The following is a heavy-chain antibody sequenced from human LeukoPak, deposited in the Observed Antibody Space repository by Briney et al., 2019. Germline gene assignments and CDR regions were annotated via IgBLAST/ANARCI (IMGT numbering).Heavy chain of an antibody. Sequence: KPSETLSLTCAVYGGSFSGYYWSWIRQPPGKGLEWIGEINHSGSTNYNPSLKSRVTISVGTSKNQFSLKLSSVTAADTAVYYCARGLEVTGEGGQGTLVTVSS. J-gene: IGHJ4*02. V-gene: IGHV4-34*01. D-gene: IGHD2-21*02. CDR2: INHSGST. CDR1: GGSFSGYY. CDR3: ARGLEVTGE.